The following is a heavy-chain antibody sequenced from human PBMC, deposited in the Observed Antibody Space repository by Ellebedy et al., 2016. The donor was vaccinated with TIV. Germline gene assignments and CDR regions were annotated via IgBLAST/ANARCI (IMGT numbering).Heavy chain of an antibody. D-gene: IGHD6-13*01. J-gene: IGHJ4*02. CDR1: GFTFSGYA. Sequence: GGSLRLSCAASGFTFSGYAMQWVRQAPGKGLEWVAVISYDGINKFYADSVKGRFTISRDNSKNTLYLQMNSLRAEDTAVFYCARDSGSSWSDYWGQGTLVTVSS. CDR2: ISYDGINK. CDR3: ARDSGSSWSDY. V-gene: IGHV3-30-3*01.